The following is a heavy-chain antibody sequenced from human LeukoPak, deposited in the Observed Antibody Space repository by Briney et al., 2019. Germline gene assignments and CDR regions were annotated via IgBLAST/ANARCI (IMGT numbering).Heavy chain of an antibody. Sequence: GASVKVSCKASGYTFTSYGISWVRQAPGQGLEWMGWISAYNGNTNYAQKLQGRVTMTEDTSTDTAYMELSSLRSEDTAVYYCATVYSPLLPYGDYKIRWEYWGQGTLVTVSS. V-gene: IGHV1-18*04. D-gene: IGHD4-17*01. CDR3: ATVYSPLLPYGDYKIRWEY. CDR2: ISAYNGNT. CDR1: GYTFTSYG. J-gene: IGHJ4*02.